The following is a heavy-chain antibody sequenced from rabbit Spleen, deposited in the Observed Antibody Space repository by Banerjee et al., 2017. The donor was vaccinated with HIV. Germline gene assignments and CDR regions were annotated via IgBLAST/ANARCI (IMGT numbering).Heavy chain of an antibody. V-gene: IGHV1S40*01. CDR3: ARETSSGWGIVSFYFSL. CDR2: IYISGGST. J-gene: IGHJ4*01. Sequence: QSLEESGGDLVKPGASLTLTCTASGFDLSSYYYMCWVRQAPGKGLEWIACIYISGGSTFYANWAKGRFTISETSSTTVTLQMTSLTAADTATYFCARETSSGWGIVSFYFSLWGPGTLVTVS. D-gene: IGHD4-1*01. CDR1: GFDLSSYYY.